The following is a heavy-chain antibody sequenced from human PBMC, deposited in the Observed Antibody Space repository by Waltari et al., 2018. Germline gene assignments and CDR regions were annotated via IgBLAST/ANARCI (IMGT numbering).Heavy chain of an antibody. V-gene: IGHV5-51*01. CDR3: ARHKFNTKWSPFDD. Sequence: AGVRQMPGKGREGMGIVYPGGSSATYSPAFEGQVAISADKSTTTAYLHWSSLKASDAAMYYCARHKFNTKWSPFDDWGQGALVTVSS. D-gene: IGHD2-15*01. CDR2: VYPGGSSA. J-gene: IGHJ4*02.